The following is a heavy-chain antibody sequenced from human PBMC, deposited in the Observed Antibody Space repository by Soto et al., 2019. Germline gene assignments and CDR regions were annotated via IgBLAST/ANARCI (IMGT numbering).Heavy chain of an antibody. Sequence: QVQLVESGGGVVQPGRSLRLSCAASGFTFSIYGMHWVRQAPGKGLEWVAVIWFDGRNKYYADSVKGRFTISRDNSKNTLYSEMNSRRAEDTAVYYCASAGGSGWGDAFGVWGQGTLVTVSS. CDR1: GFTFSIYG. D-gene: IGHD6-19*01. V-gene: IGHV3-33*01. CDR3: ASAGGSGWGDAFGV. J-gene: IGHJ3*01. CDR2: IWFDGRNK.